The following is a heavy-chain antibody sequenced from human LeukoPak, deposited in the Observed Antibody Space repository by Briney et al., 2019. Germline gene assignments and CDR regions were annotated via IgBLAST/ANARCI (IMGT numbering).Heavy chain of an antibody. D-gene: IGHD2-15*01. CDR1: GYTLTGYY. CDR3: ARPTLGYCSGGSCPTHWFDP. CDR2: INPNSGGT. V-gene: IGHV1-2*02. J-gene: IGHJ5*02. Sequence: GASVKVSCKASGYTLTGYYMHWVRQAPGQGLESMGWINPNSGGTNYAQKFQGRVTMTRDTSISTAYMELSRLRSDDTAVYYCARPTLGYCSGGSCPTHWFDPWGQGTLVTVSS.